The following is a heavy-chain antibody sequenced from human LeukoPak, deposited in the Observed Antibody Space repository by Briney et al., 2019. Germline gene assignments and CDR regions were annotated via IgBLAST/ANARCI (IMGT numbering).Heavy chain of an antibody. D-gene: IGHD2-21*01. Sequence: PGGSLRLSCAASGFTFSSYWMHWVRQAPGKGLVWVPAISVSGNTYHADSVKGRFTISRDSSKNTLYLQMNRLRAEDAAVYYCAKAPVTTCSGAYCYPFDYWGQGTLVTVSS. V-gene: IGHV3-23*01. CDR3: AKAPVTTCSGAYCYPFDY. J-gene: IGHJ4*02. CDR1: GFTFSSYW. CDR2: ISVSGNT.